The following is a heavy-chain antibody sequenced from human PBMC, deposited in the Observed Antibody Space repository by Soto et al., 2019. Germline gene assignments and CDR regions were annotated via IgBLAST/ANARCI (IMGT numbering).Heavy chain of an antibody. CDR1: GFTFSDYA. CDR2: VSHDGRNT. V-gene: IGHV3-30*18. D-gene: IGHD6-19*01. CDR3: AKGGRQWLVTSDFNY. Sequence: VQLVESGGGVVQPGRSLRLSCAASGFTFSDYAMHWVRQAPGKGLEWVAVVSHDGRNTHYADSVKGRFTNSRDSSKNTVSLERTSLRAEDTAVYYCAKGGRQWLVTSDFNYWGQGALVTVSS. J-gene: IGHJ4*02.